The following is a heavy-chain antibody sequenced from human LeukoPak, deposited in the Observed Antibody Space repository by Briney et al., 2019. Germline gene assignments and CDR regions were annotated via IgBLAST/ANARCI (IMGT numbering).Heavy chain of an antibody. Sequence: GASVKVSCKASGGTFISYAISWVRQAPGQGLEWMGGIIPIFGTANYPQKFQGRVTITADESTSTAYMELSSLRSEDTAVYYCARVYGSPEDAFDIWGQGTMVTVSS. CDR2: IIPIFGTA. CDR1: GGTFISYA. J-gene: IGHJ3*02. D-gene: IGHD1-26*01. CDR3: ARVYGSPEDAFDI. V-gene: IGHV1-69*13.